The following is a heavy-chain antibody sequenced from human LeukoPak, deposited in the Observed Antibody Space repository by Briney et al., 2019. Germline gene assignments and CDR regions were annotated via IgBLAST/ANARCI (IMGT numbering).Heavy chain of an antibody. CDR2: IYTSGST. J-gene: IGHJ4*02. Sequence: SETLSLTCTVSGGSISSYYWSWIRQPAGKGLEWIGRIYTSGSTNYNPSLKSRVTMSVDTSKNQFSLKLSSVTAADTAVYYCARDAPFLLRGDYTKGDYWGQGTLVTVSS. D-gene: IGHD4-4*01. V-gene: IGHV4-4*07. CDR1: GGSISSYY. CDR3: ARDAPFLLRGDYTKGDY.